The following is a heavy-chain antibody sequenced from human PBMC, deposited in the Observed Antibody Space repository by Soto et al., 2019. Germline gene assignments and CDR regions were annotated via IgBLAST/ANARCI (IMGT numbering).Heavy chain of an antibody. CDR3: AREGSYGWYDC. D-gene: IGHD2-15*01. CDR1: GYTFSSHG. Sequence: QVQLVQSGAEVRKPGASVKVSCKASGYTFSSHGIIWVRQAPGQGLEWMGWISGYNGNAKYAQRFQGRVTMTTDTSKSTVYMVLRGQGSDDSGVYYCAREGSYGWYDCWGQGTLVTVAS. J-gene: IGHJ5*01. V-gene: IGHV1-18*01. CDR2: ISGYNGNA.